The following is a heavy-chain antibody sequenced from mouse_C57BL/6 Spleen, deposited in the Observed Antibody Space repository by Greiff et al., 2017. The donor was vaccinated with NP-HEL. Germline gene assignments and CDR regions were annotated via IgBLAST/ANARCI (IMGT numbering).Heavy chain of an antibody. CDR1: GFTFSDFY. Sequence: EVKVVESGGGLVQSGRSLRLSCATSGFTFSDFYMEWVRQAPGKGLEWIAASRNKANDYTTEYSASVKGRFIVSRDTSQSILYLQMNALRAEDTASYYCARDAESFTTVGGDWYFDVWGTGTTVTVSS. CDR3: ARDAESFTTVGGDWYFDV. V-gene: IGHV7-1*01. CDR2: SRNKANDYTT. J-gene: IGHJ1*03. D-gene: IGHD1-1*01.